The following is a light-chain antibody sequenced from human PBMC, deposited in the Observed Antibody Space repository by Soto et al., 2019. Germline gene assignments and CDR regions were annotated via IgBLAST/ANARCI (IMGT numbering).Light chain of an antibody. Sequence: DIQMTQSPSSLSASVGDRLTITCRASQNIENYLNWYQHKPGKAPELLILSASIVQSGVPSRFSGAGFGTDFTLTIISLHPEDFATFFCQQTYSLPITFGGGTKVEIK. V-gene: IGKV1-39*01. J-gene: IGKJ4*01. CDR2: SAS. CDR3: QQTYSLPIT. CDR1: QNIENY.